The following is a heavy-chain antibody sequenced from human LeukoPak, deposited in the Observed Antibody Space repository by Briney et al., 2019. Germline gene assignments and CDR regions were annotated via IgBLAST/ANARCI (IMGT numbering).Heavy chain of an antibody. CDR3: ARTGTVLLWFGELSSPYYFDY. V-gene: IGHV4-39*07. CDR2: IYYSGST. J-gene: IGHJ4*02. D-gene: IGHD3-10*01. Sequence: SETLSLTCTVSGGSISSSSYYWGWIRQPPGKGLEWIGSIYYSGSTYYNPSLKSRVTISVDTSKNQFSLKLSSVTAADTAVYYCARTGTVLLWFGELSSPYYFDYWGQGTLVTVSS. CDR1: GGSISSSSYY.